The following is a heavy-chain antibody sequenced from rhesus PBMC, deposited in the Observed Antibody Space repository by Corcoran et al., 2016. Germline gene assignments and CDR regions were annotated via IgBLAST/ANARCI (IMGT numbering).Heavy chain of an antibody. CDR1: GGPFSSYW. Sequence: QVQLQESGPGLVKPSETLSLTCAVPGGPFSSYWWSWIRQPPGKGLEWVGEINGNSGSTNYNPSLKSRVTISKDASKNQFSLKLSSVTAADTAVYYCARSKYSSSLDVWGRGVLVTVSS. CDR2: INGNSGST. CDR3: ARSKYSSSLDV. D-gene: IGHD6-13*01. V-gene: IGHV4-80*01. J-gene: IGHJ5-2*02.